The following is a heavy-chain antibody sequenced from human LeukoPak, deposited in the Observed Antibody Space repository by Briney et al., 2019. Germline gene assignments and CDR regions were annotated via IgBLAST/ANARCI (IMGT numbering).Heavy chain of an antibody. D-gene: IGHD2-15*01. CDR1: GFTFSSYG. CDR3: AKQLGYCSDGSCYFPY. J-gene: IGHJ4*02. CDR2: ISYDGSNK. V-gene: IGHV3-30*18. Sequence: GGSLRLSCAAPGFTFSSYGMHWVRQAPGKGLEWVAVISYDGSNKYYADSVKGRFTISRDNSKNTLYLQMNSLRAEDTAVYYCAKQLGYCSDGSCYFPYWGQGTLVTVSS.